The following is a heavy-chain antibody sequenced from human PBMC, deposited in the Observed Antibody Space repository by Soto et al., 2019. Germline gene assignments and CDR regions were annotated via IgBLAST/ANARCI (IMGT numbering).Heavy chain of an antibody. J-gene: IGHJ6*02. D-gene: IGHD3-10*01. V-gene: IGHV1-8*01. CDR3: ARGHSGMARLYYYGMDV. CDR1: GYTFTSYD. Sequence: GASVKASCKASGYTFTSYDINWVRQATGQGLEWMGWMNPNSGNTDYAQKFQGRVTMTRNTSISTAYMELISLRSEDTAEYYCARGHSGMARLYYYGMDVWGQGTTGTVSS. CDR2: MNPNSGNT.